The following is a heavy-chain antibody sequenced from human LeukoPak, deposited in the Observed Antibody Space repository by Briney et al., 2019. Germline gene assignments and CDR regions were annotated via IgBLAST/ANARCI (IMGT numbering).Heavy chain of an antibody. Sequence: ASVKVSCKASGYTFTGYYMHWVRQAPGQGLEWMGWIGAYNGNTNYAQKLQGRVTMTTDTSTSTAYMELRSLRSDDTAVYYCARDAHTVWFGELPARYMDVWGKGTTVTISS. D-gene: IGHD3-10*01. CDR2: IGAYNGNT. CDR1: GYTFTGYY. V-gene: IGHV1-18*04. CDR3: ARDAHTVWFGELPARYMDV. J-gene: IGHJ6*03.